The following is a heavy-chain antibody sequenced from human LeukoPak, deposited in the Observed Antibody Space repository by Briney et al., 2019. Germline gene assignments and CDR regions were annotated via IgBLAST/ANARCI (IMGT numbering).Heavy chain of an antibody. J-gene: IGHJ3*01. V-gene: IGHV3-74*01. CDR2: IKSDGAST. CDR1: GFTFSNHW. D-gene: IGHD1-26*01. Sequence: GGSLRLSCAASGFTFSNHWMHWVRQGPGKGLVWVSRIKSDGASTIYADSVKGRFTISRDNAKNTLYLQMDSLRAEDTAVYYCARDLLVGATAFDLWGQGTMVTVSS. CDR3: ARDLLVGATAFDL.